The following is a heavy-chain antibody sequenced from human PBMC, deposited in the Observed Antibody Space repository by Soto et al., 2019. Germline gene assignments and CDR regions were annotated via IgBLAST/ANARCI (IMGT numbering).Heavy chain of an antibody. J-gene: IGHJ4*02. Sequence: GESLKISCAASGFTFSSYGMHWVRQAPGKGLEWVAVIWYDGSNKYYADSVKGRFTISRDNSKNTLYLQMNSLRAEDTAVYYCARDGLYCSGGSCYSIKYYFDYWGQGTLVTVSS. D-gene: IGHD2-15*01. CDR2: IWYDGSNK. CDR1: GFTFSSYG. CDR3: ARDGLYCSGGSCYSIKYYFDY. V-gene: IGHV3-33*01.